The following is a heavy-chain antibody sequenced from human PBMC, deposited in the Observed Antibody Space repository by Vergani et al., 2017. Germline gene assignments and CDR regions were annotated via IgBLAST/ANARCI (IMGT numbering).Heavy chain of an antibody. CDR3: ARARSQRGYDFWSGYRPSGAFDI. CDR2: INPSGGST. J-gene: IGHJ3*02. V-gene: IGHV1-46*01. D-gene: IGHD3-3*01. CDR1: GYTFTSYY. Sequence: QVQLVQSGAEVKKPGASVKVSCKASGYTFTSYYMHWVRQAPGQGLEWMGIINPSGGSTSYAQKFQGRVTMTRDTSTSTVYMELSSLRSEDTAVYYCARARSQRGYDFWSGYRPSGAFDIWGQGTMVTVSS.